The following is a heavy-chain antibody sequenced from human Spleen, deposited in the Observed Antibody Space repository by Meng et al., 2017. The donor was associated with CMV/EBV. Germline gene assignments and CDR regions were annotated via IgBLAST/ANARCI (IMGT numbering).Heavy chain of an antibody. Sequence: QVHLRQSGPEVKKPGASVRVSCKASGYTFGSYGICWVRQAPGQGLEWMGWFVNYVDTYPAPKFQGRVTMTTDIHTNTAFMELRSLTSDDTAVYYCASGTPGRSYCDYWGQGTLVTVSS. J-gene: IGHJ4*02. D-gene: IGHD2-15*01. CDR2: FVNYVDT. V-gene: IGHV1-18*01. CDR1: GYTFGSYG. CDR3: ASGTPGRSYCDY.